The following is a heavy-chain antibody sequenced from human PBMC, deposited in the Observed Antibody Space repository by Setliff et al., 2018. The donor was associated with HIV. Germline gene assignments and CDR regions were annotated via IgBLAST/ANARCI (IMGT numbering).Heavy chain of an antibody. V-gene: IGHV3-23*01. D-gene: IGHD3-9*01. J-gene: IGHJ3*02. CDR1: GFTFDRFW. CDR2: ISASGEAT. CDR3: AKSSDWSPSDSFDI. Sequence: PGGSLRLSCAASGFTFDRFWMHWVRQAPGKGLVWVSLISASGEATNYADSVKGRFTISRDNSKNTLYLQLNSLRAEDTAVYYCAKSSDWSPSDSFDIWGQGTMVTVSS.